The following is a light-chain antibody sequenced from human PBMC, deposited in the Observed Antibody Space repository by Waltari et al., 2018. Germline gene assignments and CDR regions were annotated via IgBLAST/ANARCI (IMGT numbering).Light chain of an antibody. V-gene: IGKV1-39*01. Sequence: DILMTQSPSSLSASVGDRVTITCRASQSISNCLNWYQQKPGKAPNLLIYAASSLETGVPSRFSGSGSGTDFTLTISSLQPDDFGTYYCQQSYNTPPVTFGPGTKMDIK. CDR1: QSISNC. CDR2: AAS. J-gene: IGKJ1*01. CDR3: QQSYNTPPVT.